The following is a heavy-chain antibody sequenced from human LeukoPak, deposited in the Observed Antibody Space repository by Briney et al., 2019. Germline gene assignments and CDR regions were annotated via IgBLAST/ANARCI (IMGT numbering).Heavy chain of an antibody. CDR1: GFTVSSNY. CDR3: AKDLRGSRYCSSTSCPDAQSDY. V-gene: IGHV3-53*01. J-gene: IGHJ4*02. D-gene: IGHD2-2*01. CDR2: IYSGGST. Sequence: PGGSLRLSCAASGFTVSSNYMSWVRQAPGKGLEWVSVIYSGGSTYYADSVKGRFTISRDNSKNTLYLQMNSLRAEDTAVYYCAKDLRGSRYCSSTSCPDAQSDYWGQGTLVTVSS.